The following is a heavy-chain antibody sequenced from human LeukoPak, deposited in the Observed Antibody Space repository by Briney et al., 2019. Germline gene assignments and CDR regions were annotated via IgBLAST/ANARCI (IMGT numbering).Heavy chain of an antibody. J-gene: IGHJ3*02. CDR1: GGSISSYY. CDR3: ARVRDIVVVPAAIGAFDI. CDR2: IYYSGST. D-gene: IGHD2-2*02. Sequence: SETLSLTCTVSGGSISSYYWSWIRQPPGKGLEWIGYIYYSGSTNYNPSLKSRVTISVDTSKNQFSLKLSSVTAADTAVYYCARVRDIVVVPAAIGAFDIWGQGTMVTVSS. V-gene: IGHV4-59*01.